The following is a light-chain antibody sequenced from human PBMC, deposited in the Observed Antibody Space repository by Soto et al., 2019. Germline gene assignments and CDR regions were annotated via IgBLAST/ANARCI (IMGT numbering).Light chain of an antibody. Sequence: QSVLTQPASVSGSPGQSITISCTGTSSDIGGYNYVSWYQQHPGKAPKLMIYDVSNRPSVVSNRFSGSKSANTASLTISGLQAEDEADYYCSSQAVSSTLVFGAGTKLTVL. J-gene: IGLJ2*01. CDR1: SSDIGGYNY. CDR3: SSQAVSSTLV. CDR2: DVS. V-gene: IGLV2-14*01.